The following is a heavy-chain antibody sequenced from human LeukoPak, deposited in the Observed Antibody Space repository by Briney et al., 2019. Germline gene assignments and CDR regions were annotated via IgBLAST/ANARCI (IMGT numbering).Heavy chain of an antibody. J-gene: IGHJ4*02. CDR3: ATRSLISPY. CDR1: GFAVSHNY. CDR2: IYSGGST. V-gene: IGHV3-53*01. D-gene: IGHD3-3*02. Sequence: PGKSLRLSCAASGFAVSHNYMSWARQAPGKGLEWVSCIYSGGSTDYADSVKGRFTNSRDNSRNTLYLQMNSLRAEDTAVYYCATRSLISPYWGQGTLVTVSS.